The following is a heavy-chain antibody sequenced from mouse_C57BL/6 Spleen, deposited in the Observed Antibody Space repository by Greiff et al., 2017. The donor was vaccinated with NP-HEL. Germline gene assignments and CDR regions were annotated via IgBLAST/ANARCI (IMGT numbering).Heavy chain of an antibody. CDR2: IYPRSGNT. D-gene: IGHD2-4*01. Sequence: LQQSGAELARPGASVKLSCKASGYTFTSYGISWVKQRTGRGLEWIGEIYPRSGNTYYNEKFKGKATLTADKSSSTAYMELRSLTSEDSAVYFCARWSDYDWFAYWGQGTLVTVSA. J-gene: IGHJ3*01. CDR3: ARWSDYDWFAY. CDR1: GYTFTSYG. V-gene: IGHV1-81*01.